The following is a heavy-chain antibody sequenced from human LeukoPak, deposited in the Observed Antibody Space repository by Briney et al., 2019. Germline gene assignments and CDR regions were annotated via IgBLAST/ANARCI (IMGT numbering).Heavy chain of an antibody. CDR1: GFTFRSYV. CDR2: ISGSSVTT. CDR3: AGTYYVSGRAAFDI. D-gene: IGHD3-10*01. Sequence: GGSLRLSCAASGFTFRSYVMSWVRQAPGKGLEWVSTISGSSVTTYYADSVKGRFTISRDNSKNTLYLQMDSLRAEDTAVYYCAGTYYVSGRAAFDIWGQGTMVTVSS. J-gene: IGHJ3*02. V-gene: IGHV3-23*01.